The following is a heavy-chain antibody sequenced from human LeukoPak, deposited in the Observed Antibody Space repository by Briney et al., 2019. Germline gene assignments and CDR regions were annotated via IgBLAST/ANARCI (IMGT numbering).Heavy chain of an antibody. D-gene: IGHD1/OR15-1a*01. Sequence: QPGGSLRLSCAASGFTFTSYAMTWVRQAPGKGLDWVSAISDSGTYTYYADSAKGRFTISRDNSKNTLYLQMNSLRVEDTAVYYCAKDTPRLGNNPYFDSWGQGTLVTVSS. J-gene: IGHJ4*02. V-gene: IGHV3-23*01. CDR1: GFTFTSYA. CDR2: ISDSGTYT. CDR3: AKDTPRLGNNPYFDS.